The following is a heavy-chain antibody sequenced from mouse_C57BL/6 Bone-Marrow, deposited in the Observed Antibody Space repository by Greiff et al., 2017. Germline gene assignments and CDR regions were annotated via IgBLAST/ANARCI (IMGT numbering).Heavy chain of an antibody. Sequence: QVQLQQSGAELARPGASVKLSCKASGYTFTSYGISWVKQRTGQGLEWIGEIYPRSGNTYSNEKFKGKATLTADKSSSTAYMELRSLTSEDSAVYFCARDDYDWFAYWGQGTLVTVSA. V-gene: IGHV1-81*01. CDR1: GYTFTSYG. CDR3: ARDDYDWFAY. CDR2: IYPRSGNT. J-gene: IGHJ3*01. D-gene: IGHD2-4*01.